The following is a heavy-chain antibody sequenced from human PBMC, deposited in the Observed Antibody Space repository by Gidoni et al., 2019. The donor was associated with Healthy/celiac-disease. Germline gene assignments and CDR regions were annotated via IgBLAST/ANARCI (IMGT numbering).Heavy chain of an antibody. CDR3: ARGNYDFWSGYLGY. V-gene: IGHV3-30-3*01. D-gene: IGHD3-3*01. Sequence: QVQLVESGGGVVQPGRSLSISCAASGFTFSSYAMHWVRQAPGKGLELVAVISYDGSNKYYADSVKGRFTISRDNSKNTLYLQMNSLRAEDTAVYYCARGNYDFWSGYLGYWGQGTLVTVSS. J-gene: IGHJ4*02. CDR1: GFTFSSYA. CDR2: ISYDGSNK.